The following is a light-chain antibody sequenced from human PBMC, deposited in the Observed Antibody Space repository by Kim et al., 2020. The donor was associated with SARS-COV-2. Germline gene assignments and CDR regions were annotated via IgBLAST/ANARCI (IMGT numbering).Light chain of an antibody. Sequence: DIVMTQSPDSLAVSLGERATINCKSSQSVLYSSNNKNYLAWYQQKPGQPPQLLIYWASTRESGVPDRFSGSGSGTDFTLTISSLQAEDVAVYYCQQYYSTPPTFGGGTKLEIK. CDR3: QQYYSTPPT. CDR2: WAS. J-gene: IGKJ4*01. CDR1: QSVLYSSNNKNY. V-gene: IGKV4-1*01.